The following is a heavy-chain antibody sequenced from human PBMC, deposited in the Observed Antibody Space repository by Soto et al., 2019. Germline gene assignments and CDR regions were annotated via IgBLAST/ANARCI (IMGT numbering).Heavy chain of an antibody. CDR1: GGSFSGYY. Sequence: PSETLSLTCAVYGGSFSGYYWSWIRQPPGKGLEWIGEINHSGSTNYNPSLKSRVTISVDTSKNQFSLKLSSVTAADTAVYYCARGGKGFGELLVHYYYGMDVWGQGTTVTVSS. V-gene: IGHV4-34*01. CDR3: ARGGKGFGELLVHYYYGMDV. J-gene: IGHJ6*02. CDR2: INHSGST. D-gene: IGHD3-10*01.